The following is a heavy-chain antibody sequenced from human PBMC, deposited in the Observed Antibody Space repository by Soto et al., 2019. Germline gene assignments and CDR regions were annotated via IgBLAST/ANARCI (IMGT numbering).Heavy chain of an antibody. J-gene: IGHJ6*02. V-gene: IGHV1-2*02. Sequence: QVQLVQSGAEVKKPGASVKVSCKASGYTFTGYYMHWVRLAPGQGLEWMGWINSNSGGTNYAQKFQGRVTMTRDTSIGTAYMELSRLSSDDTAVYYCSSPRAGYSYDSYPEPYYYYYYGMDVWGQGTTVTVSS. CDR1: GYTFTGYY. D-gene: IGHD5-18*01. CDR2: INSNSGGT. CDR3: SSPRAGYSYDSYPEPYYYYYYGMDV.